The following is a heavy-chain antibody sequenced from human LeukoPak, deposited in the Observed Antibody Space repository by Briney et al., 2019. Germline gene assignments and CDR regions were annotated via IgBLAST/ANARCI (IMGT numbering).Heavy chain of an antibody. D-gene: IGHD4-17*01. Sequence: ASLKVSCKASGYTFTSYDINWVREATGQGLEWMGWMNPKSGNVGYAQKFQGRVTMTRNTSISTAYMELSSLRAEDTAVYYCARRNYGDSRRWVDPWGQGTLVTASS. J-gene: IGHJ5*02. V-gene: IGHV1-8*01. CDR3: ARRNYGDSRRWVDP. CDR2: MNPKSGNV. CDR1: GYTFTSYD.